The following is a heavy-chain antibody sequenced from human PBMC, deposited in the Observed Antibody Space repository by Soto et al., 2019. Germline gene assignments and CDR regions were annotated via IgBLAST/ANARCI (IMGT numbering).Heavy chain of an antibody. CDR1: GFTFSSYG. Sequence: QVHLVESGGGVVQPGRSLRLSCAASGFTFSSYGMHWVRQAPGKGLEWVAVISYDGSNKYYADSVKGRFTISRDNSKNTLSLQMNSLRAEDTAVYYYAKDPYPTGPNYFDYWGQGTLVTVSS. D-gene: IGHD2-2*01. CDR2: ISYDGSNK. CDR3: AKDPYPTGPNYFDY. J-gene: IGHJ4*02. V-gene: IGHV3-30*18.